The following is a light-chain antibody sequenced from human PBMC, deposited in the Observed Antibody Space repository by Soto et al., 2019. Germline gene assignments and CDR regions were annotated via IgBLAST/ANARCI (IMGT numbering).Light chain of an antibody. CDR2: AAF. CDR3: QQCFTFPYT. J-gene: IGKJ2*01. CDR1: QSITNY. V-gene: IGKV1-39*01. Sequence: DIQMTQSPSSLSASVGDRVTITCRASQSITNYLSWFQQKPGRGPELLIYAAFNLQSGVPSRFSGSGSGTDFTLTISSLQPEDSATYYCQQCFTFPYTFGQGTKVEIK.